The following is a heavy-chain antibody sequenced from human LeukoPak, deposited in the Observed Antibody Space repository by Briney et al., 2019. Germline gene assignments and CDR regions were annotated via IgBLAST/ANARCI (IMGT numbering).Heavy chain of an antibody. CDR1: GFNFNKAW. CDR2: IKSKIDGGTI. J-gene: IGHJ6*02. CDR3: STGAKYYGMDV. Sequence: GGSLRLSCAASGFNFNKAWMSWVRQAPXXXLEWVGRIKSKIDGGTIDYAAPVKGRFTISRDDSKNMVFLQMNSLKTEDSAVYTCSTGAKYYGMDVWGQGTTVTVSS. V-gene: IGHV3-15*01. D-gene: IGHD6-6*01.